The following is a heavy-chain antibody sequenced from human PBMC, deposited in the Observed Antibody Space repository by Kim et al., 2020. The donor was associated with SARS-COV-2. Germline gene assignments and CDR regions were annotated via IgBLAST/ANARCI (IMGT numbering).Heavy chain of an antibody. CDR3: ARVYHSKKDFNLYFGMDV. V-gene: IGHV3-74*01. Sequence: RGRFTISRDNAKNTLQLQMNGLGAEDTAVYYCARVYHSKKDFNLYFGMDVWGQGTTVIVSS. J-gene: IGHJ6*02. D-gene: IGHD4-4*01.